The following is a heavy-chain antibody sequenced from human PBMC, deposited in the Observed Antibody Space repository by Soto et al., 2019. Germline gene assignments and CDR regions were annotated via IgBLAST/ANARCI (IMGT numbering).Heavy chain of an antibody. Sequence: SETLSLNCTVSGGSISSGENFWNWIRQSPGKGLEWIGYIHHSGSTYYNPSLKSRLTISVDTSKNQISLKLNSVTAADTAVYYCARDTGTYPYYFDYWGQGTLVTVSS. CDR3: ARDTGTYPYYFDY. CDR2: IHHSGST. V-gene: IGHV4-30-4*01. D-gene: IGHD1-26*01. CDR1: GGSISSGENF. J-gene: IGHJ4*02.